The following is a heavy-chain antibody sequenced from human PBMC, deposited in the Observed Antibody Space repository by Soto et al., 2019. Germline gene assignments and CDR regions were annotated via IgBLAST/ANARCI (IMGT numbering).Heavy chain of an antibody. Sequence: TYSPSFQGHVTISADKSISTAYLQWSSLKASDTAMYYCARASYCGGDCYKNPFDYWGQGTLVTVSS. V-gene: IGHV5-10-1*01. CDR3: ARASYCGGDCYKNPFDY. J-gene: IGHJ4*02. D-gene: IGHD2-21*02.